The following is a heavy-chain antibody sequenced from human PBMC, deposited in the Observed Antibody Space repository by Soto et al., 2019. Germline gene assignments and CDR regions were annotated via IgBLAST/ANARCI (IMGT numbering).Heavy chain of an antibody. D-gene: IGHD3-3*01. J-gene: IGHJ4*02. V-gene: IGHV3-23*01. CDR2: ISGSGSST. CDR3: AKDRYDFWTGYSGGHFDY. CDR1: GFTFSSYA. Sequence: GGSLRLSCAASGFTFSSYAMSWVRQAPGKGLEWVSAISGSGSSTYYADSVKGRFTISRDNSKTTLYLQMNSLRAEDTAVFYCAKDRYDFWTGYSGGHFDYWGQGTLVTVSS.